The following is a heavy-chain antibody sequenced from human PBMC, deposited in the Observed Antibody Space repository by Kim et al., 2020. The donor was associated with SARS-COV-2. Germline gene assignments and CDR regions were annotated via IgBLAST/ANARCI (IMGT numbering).Heavy chain of an antibody. D-gene: IGHD3-10*01. V-gene: IGHV3-23*01. Sequence: GGSLRLSCTASGFTFGDYAMSWFRQAPGKGLEWVSVISSNAYSTTYEYSVTVRFTISSDNAKTTRYLQMNMLRAEDTAAYYCARDCDAGSFFYYL. J-gene: IGHJ6*03. CDR2: ISSNAYST. CDR1: GFTFGDYA. CDR3: ARDCDAGSFFYYL.